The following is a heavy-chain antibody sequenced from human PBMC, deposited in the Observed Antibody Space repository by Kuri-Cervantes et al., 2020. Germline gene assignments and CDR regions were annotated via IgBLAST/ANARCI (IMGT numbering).Heavy chain of an antibody. CDR3: ARDSVTGRKQDYYYYYMDV. CDR2: IIPIFGTA. J-gene: IGHJ6*03. CDR1: GYTFTSYG. Sequence: SVKVSCKASGYTFTSYGISWVRQAPGQGLEWMGWIIPIFGTANYAQKFQGRVTITADESTSTAYMELSSLRSEDTAVYYCARDSVTGRKQDYYYYYMDVWGKGTTVTVSS. V-gene: IGHV1-69*13. D-gene: IGHD1-20*01.